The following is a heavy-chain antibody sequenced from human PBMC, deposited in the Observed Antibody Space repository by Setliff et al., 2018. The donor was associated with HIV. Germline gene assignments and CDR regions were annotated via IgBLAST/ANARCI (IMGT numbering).Heavy chain of an antibody. CDR1: GFTFSSYS. Sequence: GGSLRLSCAASGFTFSSYSMNWVRQAPGKGLEWVSYISSSSSTIYYADSVKGRFTISRDNAKNSLYLQMNSLRAEDTAVYYCAREELGAHSGSSSAFDIWGQGTMVTVSS. J-gene: IGHJ3*02. CDR3: AREELGAHSGSSSAFDI. V-gene: IGHV3-48*04. D-gene: IGHD1-26*01. CDR2: ISSSSSTI.